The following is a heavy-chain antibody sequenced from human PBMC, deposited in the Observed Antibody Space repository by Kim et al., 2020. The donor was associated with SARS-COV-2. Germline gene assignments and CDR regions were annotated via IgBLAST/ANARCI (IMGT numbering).Heavy chain of an antibody. CDR3: AKASRITTASASPYYYYGMDV. Sequence: GGSLRLSCAASGFTFSSYAMSWVRQAPGKGLEWVSAISGSGGSTYYADSVKGRFTISRDNSKNTLYLQMNSLRAEDTAVYYCAKASRITTASASPYYYYGMDVWGQGTTVTVSS. D-gene: IGHD3-22*01. V-gene: IGHV3-23*01. CDR1: GFTFSSYA. J-gene: IGHJ6*02. CDR2: ISGSGGST.